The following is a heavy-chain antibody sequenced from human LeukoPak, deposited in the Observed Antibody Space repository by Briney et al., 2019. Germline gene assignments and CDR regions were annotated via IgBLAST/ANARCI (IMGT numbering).Heavy chain of an antibody. CDR3: AKDTSDGYNYPFDY. CDR1: GFTLCSYS. J-gene: IGHJ4*02. D-gene: IGHD5-24*01. V-gene: IGHV3-48*01. CDR2: TSSSRSTI. Sequence: PGGSLRLSSAAPGFTLCSYSMNRVPQAPGKGLEWVSYTSSSRSTIYYADTVKGRFTISRDNAKSTLYLQMISLRADDTAVYYCAKDTSDGYNYPFDYWGQGTLVTVSS.